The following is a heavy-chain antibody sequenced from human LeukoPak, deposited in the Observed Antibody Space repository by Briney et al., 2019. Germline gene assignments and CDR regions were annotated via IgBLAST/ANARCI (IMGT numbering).Heavy chain of an antibody. D-gene: IGHD2-15*01. V-gene: IGHV4-59*08. CDR3: ARRYCSGGSCYPDY. J-gene: IGHJ4*02. Sequence: SETLSLTCTVSGGSISSYSWSWIRQPPGKGLEWIGYIYYSGSTNYNPSLKSRVTISVDTSKNQFSLKLSSVTTADTAVYYCARRYCSGGSCYPDYWGQGTLVTVSS. CDR2: IYYSGST. CDR1: GGSISSYS.